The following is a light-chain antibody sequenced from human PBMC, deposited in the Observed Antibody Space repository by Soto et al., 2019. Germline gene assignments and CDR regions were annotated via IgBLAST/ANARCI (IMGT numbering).Light chain of an antibody. CDR2: GAS. CDR1: QGVSSSY. Sequence: EIVLTQSPGTLSLSPGERATLSCRASQGVSSSYLAWYQQKPGQAPRLLIYGASGRATGIPDRFSGSGSGTDFTLTISRLEPEDFAVDYCQQYGSSPMYTFGQGTKLEIK. CDR3: QQYGSSPMYT. J-gene: IGKJ2*01. V-gene: IGKV3-20*01.